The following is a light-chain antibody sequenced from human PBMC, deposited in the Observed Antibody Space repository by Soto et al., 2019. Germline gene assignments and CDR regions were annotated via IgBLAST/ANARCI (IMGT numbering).Light chain of an antibody. CDR2: DAS. Sequence: DIQMTQSPSSLSASVGDRVTITCQASQDISDYLNWYQQKPGKAPKLLIYDASNLEPGAPSRFSGGGFGTDFSFTISSLQAEDIGTYYCQQYDNVPLTFGGGTKLELK. J-gene: IGKJ4*01. CDR1: QDISDY. V-gene: IGKV1-33*01. CDR3: QQYDNVPLT.